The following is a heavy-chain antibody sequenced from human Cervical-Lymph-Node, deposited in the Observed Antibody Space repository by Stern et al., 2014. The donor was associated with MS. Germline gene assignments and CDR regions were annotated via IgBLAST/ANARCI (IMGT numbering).Heavy chain of an antibody. D-gene: IGHD3-10*01. CDR3: ARRFPYDSGPRDRYDS. J-gene: IGHJ4*02. CDR1: GYSFTNYW. V-gene: IGHV5-51*03. Sequence: EVQLVESGAEVKKPGESLRISCKGSGYSFTNYWIGWVRQMPGKGLEWMGIISPADSDTRYNPSFQGQVTISADKSISTAYLQWSSLKASDTAMYYCARRFPYDSGPRDRYDSWGQGTLVTVSS. CDR2: ISPADSDT.